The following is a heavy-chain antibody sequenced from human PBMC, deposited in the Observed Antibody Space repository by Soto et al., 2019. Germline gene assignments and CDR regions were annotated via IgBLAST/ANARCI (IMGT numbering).Heavy chain of an antibody. CDR3: AXXXXXXXXXXXXXXXXXXXDP. J-gene: IGHJ5*02. CDR2: ISXDGDNK. Sequence: QVQLVESGGGVVQSGRSLRLSCAASGFTFSGSEMHWVRQXPGXXXXXXXXISXDGDNKYYADSVKGRFTVSRDNFRNTLHLQMDSLRPEXXXVXXXAXXXXXXXXXXXXXXXXXXXDPWGQGTLLTVSS. CDR1: GFTFSGSE. V-gene: IGHV3-30-3*01.